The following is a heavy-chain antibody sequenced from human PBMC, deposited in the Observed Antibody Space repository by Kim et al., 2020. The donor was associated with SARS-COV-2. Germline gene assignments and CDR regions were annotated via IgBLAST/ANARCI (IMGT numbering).Heavy chain of an antibody. CDR3: ARDPRRLEMATIGEDAFDI. V-gene: IGHV3-33*01. J-gene: IGHJ3*02. CDR2: IWYDGSNK. D-gene: IGHD5-12*01. CDR1: GFTFSSYG. Sequence: GGSLRLSCAASGFTFSSYGMHWVRQAPGKGLEWVAVIWYDGSNKYYAGSVKGRFTISRDNSKNTLYLQMNSLRAEDTAVYYSARDPRRLEMATIGEDAFDIWGQGTMVTVSS.